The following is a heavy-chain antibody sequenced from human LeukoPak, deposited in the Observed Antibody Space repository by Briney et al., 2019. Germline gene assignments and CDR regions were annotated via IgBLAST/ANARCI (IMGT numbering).Heavy chain of an antibody. Sequence: SETLSLTCSVSGGSISFYYWSWIRQPAGKGLEWIGRIYTSGTTNYNPSLKSRVTMSVDTSKNQFSLKLSSVTAADTAVYYCARQPYYYDSSGYSPPDYWGQGTLVTVSS. V-gene: IGHV4-4*07. J-gene: IGHJ4*02. CDR2: IYTSGTT. D-gene: IGHD3-22*01. CDR3: ARQPYYYDSSGYSPPDY. CDR1: GGSISFYY.